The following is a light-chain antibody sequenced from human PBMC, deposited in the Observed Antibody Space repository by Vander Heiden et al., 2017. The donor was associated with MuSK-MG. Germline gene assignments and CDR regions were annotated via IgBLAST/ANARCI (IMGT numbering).Light chain of an antibody. CDR3: QQTDSNPTIT. CDR1: QSISSY. Sequence: DIQMTQSPSSLSASVGDRVTITCRASQSISSYLNWYQQKPGKAPKLLIYAASSLQSGVPSRFSGSGYGTDFTLTISSLQPEDFASYYCQQTDSNPTITFGQGTLLEIK. J-gene: IGKJ5*01. CDR2: AAS. V-gene: IGKV1-39*01.